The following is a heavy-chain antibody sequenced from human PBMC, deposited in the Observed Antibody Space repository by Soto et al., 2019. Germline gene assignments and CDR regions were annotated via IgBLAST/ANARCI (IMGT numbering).Heavy chain of an antibody. Sequence: GASVKVSCKASGGTFSSYAISWVRQAPGQGLEWMGGIIPIFGTANYAQKFQGRVTITADESTSTAYMELSSLRSEDTAVYYCARDDYYDSSGYVNWFDPWGQGTLVTVSS. CDR3: ARDDYYDSSGYVNWFDP. CDR1: GGTFSSYA. D-gene: IGHD3-22*01. V-gene: IGHV1-69*13. J-gene: IGHJ5*02. CDR2: IIPIFGTA.